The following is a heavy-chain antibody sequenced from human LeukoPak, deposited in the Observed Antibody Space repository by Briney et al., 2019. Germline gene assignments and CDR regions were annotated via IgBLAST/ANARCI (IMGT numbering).Heavy chain of an antibody. CDR1: GYSFTSYW. Sequence: GESLKISCKGSGYSFTSYWIGWVRQMPGKGLEWMGIIYPGDSDTRYSPSFQGQVTISADKSISTAYLQWSSLKASDTAMYYCARHDQMDYGGKGPLDYWGQGTLVTVSS. CDR2: IYPGDSDT. CDR3: ARHDQMDYGGKGPLDY. V-gene: IGHV5-51*01. J-gene: IGHJ4*02. D-gene: IGHD4-23*01.